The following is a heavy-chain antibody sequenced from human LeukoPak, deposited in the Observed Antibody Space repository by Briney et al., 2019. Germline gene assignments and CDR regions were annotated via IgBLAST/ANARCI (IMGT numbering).Heavy chain of an antibody. CDR3: ARIITFGGVIARGGFDP. Sequence: KPSGTLSLTCAVSGGSISSSTNWWSWVRQPPGKGLEWIGEIYHSGGTNYNPSLKSRITISVNKSQNQFSLKVNSLTAADTAVYYCARIITFGGVIARGGFDPWGQGTLVTVSS. V-gene: IGHV4-4*02. CDR2: IYHSGGT. D-gene: IGHD3-16*02. CDR1: GGSISSSTNW. J-gene: IGHJ5*02.